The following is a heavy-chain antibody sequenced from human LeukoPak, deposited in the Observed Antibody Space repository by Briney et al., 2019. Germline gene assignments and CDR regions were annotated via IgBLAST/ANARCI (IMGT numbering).Heavy chain of an antibody. V-gene: IGHV4-34*01. CDR3: ARDPWNCGGDCYGDY. CDR2: INHSGST. D-gene: IGHD2-21*02. Sequence: SETLSLTCAVYGGSFSGYYWSWIRQPPGKGLEWIGEINHSGSTNYNPSLKSRVTISVDTSKNQFSLKLSSVTAADTAVYYCARDPWNCGGDCYGDYWGQGTLVTVSS. CDR1: GGSFSGYY. J-gene: IGHJ4*02.